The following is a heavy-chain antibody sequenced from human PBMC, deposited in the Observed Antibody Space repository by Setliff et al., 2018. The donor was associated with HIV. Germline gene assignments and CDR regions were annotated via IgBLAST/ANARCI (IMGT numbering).Heavy chain of an antibody. D-gene: IGHD3-10*01. CDR2: IIPVVDAP. V-gene: IGHV1-69*13. J-gene: IGHJ3*02. CDR3: AGPRGDEAFDI. CDR1: GGSFNILG. Sequence: GASVKVSCKASGGSFNILGFTWVRQAPGQGLEWVGGIIPVVDAPIYAQRFQGRVTITADESTNTMYMELSSLRSDDTAVYYCAGPRGDEAFDIWGQGTMVTVSS.